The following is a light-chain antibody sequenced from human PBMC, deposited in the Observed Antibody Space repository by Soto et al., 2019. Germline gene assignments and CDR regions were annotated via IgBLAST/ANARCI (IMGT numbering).Light chain of an antibody. V-gene: IGKV3-15*01. CDR1: QSVSSN. CDR2: GAS. CDR3: QQYNNWPPYT. J-gene: IGKJ2*01. Sequence: EIVMTQSPATLSVSPGERATLSCRASQSVSSNLAWYQQKPGQAPRLLIYGASTRATGIPARFSGSGSGTEFTLTISSLQSEDFAVYYGQQYNNWPPYTFGQGTKLGIK.